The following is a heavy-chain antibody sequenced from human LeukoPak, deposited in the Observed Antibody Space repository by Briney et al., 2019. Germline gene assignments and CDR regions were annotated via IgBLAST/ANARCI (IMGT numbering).Heavy chain of an antibody. D-gene: IGHD2-2*01. CDR3: ARDEGIVVVPAAMGIDY. CDR2: IYHSGST. CDR1: GGSIRSGDYY. V-gene: IGHV4-31*03. Sequence: PSETLSLTCTVSGGSIRSGDYYWSWIRQHPGKGLEWIGYIYHSGSTYYNPSLRSRVSISVDTSKNQFSLKLSSVTAADTAVYYCARDEGIVVVPAAMGIDYWGQGTLVTVSS. J-gene: IGHJ4*02.